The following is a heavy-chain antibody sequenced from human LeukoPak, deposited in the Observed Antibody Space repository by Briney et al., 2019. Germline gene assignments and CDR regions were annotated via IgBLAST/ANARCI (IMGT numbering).Heavy chain of an antibody. CDR1: GFIFSNYG. CDR3: ASSLYGSGTLAD. D-gene: IGHD3-10*01. J-gene: IGHJ4*02. Sequence: GGSLRLSCAASGFIFSNYGMIWVRQAPGKGPEWVSSISSISTYTHYADSVKGRFIISRDNAENSLFLQMNSLRAEDTAVYYCASSLYGSGTLADWGQGTLVTVSS. CDR2: ISSISTYT. V-gene: IGHV3-21*01.